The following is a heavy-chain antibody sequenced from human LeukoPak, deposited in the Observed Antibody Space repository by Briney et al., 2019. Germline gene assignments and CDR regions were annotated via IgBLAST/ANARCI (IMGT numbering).Heavy chain of an antibody. CDR3: ARHFGT. CDR2: INPSGST. Sequence: SETLSLTCAVYGGSLSGYKCSWIRQPPGKGLEWIGEINPSGSTNYNPSLKSRVIISVDTSKNQFSLKLSSVTAADTAVYYCARHFGTWGQGTLVTVSS. CDR1: GGSLSGYK. D-gene: IGHD3/OR15-3a*01. J-gene: IGHJ4*02. V-gene: IGHV4-34*01.